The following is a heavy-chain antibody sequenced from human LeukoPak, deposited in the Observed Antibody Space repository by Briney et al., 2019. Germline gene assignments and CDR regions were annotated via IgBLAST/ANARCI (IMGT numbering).Heavy chain of an antibody. V-gene: IGHV3-9*01. J-gene: IGHJ6*03. D-gene: IGHD3-3*01. CDR3: VKDMQRSRTYYDFWSGYYNRYYMDV. Sequence: GGSLRLSCAASGFTFDDYAMHWVRQAPGKGLEWVSGISWNSGSIGYADSVKGRFTISRDNAKNSLYLQMNSLRAEDTALYYCVKDMQRSRTYYDFWSGYYNRYYMDVWGKGTTVTVSS. CDR1: GFTFDDYA. CDR2: ISWNSGSI.